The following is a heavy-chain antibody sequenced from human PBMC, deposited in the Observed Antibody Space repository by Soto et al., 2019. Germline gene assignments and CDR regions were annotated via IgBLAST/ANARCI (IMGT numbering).Heavy chain of an antibody. Sequence: QVQLVQSDTEVKKPGASVKVSCKASGYIFTNYDITCVRQAPGQGLEWMGWVSGYTGNTKYAQKFQDRVTMTTDTSTSTVYMELRSLRSDDTAVYYCARFVSAPYYYYGVDVWGHGTTVFVAS. V-gene: IGHV1-18*01. CDR2: VSGYTGNT. J-gene: IGHJ6*02. CDR3: ARFVSAPYYYYGVDV. D-gene: IGHD3-10*01. CDR1: GYIFTNYD.